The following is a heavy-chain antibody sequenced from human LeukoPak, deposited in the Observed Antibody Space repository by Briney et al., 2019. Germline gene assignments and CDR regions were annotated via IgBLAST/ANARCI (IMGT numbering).Heavy chain of an antibody. D-gene: IGHD5-12*01. CDR1: GFTFSSYS. V-gene: IGHV3-21*01. CDR3: ARDLPGDIVATICGRHYYYGMDV. J-gene: IGHJ6*02. CDR2: ISSSSSYI. Sequence: PGGSLRLSCAASGFTFSSYSMNWVRQAPGKGLEWVSSISSSSSYIYYADSVKGRFTISRDNAKNSLYLQMNSPRAEDTAVYYCARDLPGDIVATICGRHYYYGMDVWGQGTTVTVSS.